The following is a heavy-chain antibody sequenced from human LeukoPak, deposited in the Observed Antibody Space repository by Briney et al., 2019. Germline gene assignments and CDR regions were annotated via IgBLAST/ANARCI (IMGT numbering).Heavy chain of an antibody. CDR3: AKANTAMSYFDY. D-gene: IGHD5-18*01. Sequence: PGRSLRLSCAASGFTFSSYGMHWVRQPPGKGLEWVAVISYAVSNKYYADSVKGRFTISRDNSKNTLYLQMDSLRAEDTAVYYCAKANTAMSYFDYWGQGTLVTVSS. J-gene: IGHJ4*02. CDR1: GFTFSSYG. CDR2: ISYAVSNK. V-gene: IGHV3-30*18.